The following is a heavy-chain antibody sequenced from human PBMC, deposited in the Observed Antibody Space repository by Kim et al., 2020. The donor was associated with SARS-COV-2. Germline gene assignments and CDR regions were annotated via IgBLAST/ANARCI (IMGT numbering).Heavy chain of an antibody. J-gene: IGHJ4*02. CDR3: AKGPLYYGSGSYYFDF. V-gene: IGHV3-30*02. Sequence: SVKDRFTSYRDNSNNTLYLQMNSLRAEDTAVYYCAKGPLYYGSGSYYFDFWGQGTLVTVSS. D-gene: IGHD3-10*01.